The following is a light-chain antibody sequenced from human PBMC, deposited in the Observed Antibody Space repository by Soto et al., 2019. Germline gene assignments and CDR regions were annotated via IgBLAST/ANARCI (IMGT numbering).Light chain of an antibody. V-gene: IGKV1D-13*01. CDR3: QQFNDFPGT. CDR1: QDISSA. CDR2: DAS. J-gene: IGKJ2*01. Sequence: AIQLTQAPSSLSASVGDRVTISCRTSQDISSALAWYQQRPGKPPKLLLSDASSLESGVPSRFSGSGSGTGFTLTISSLQLEDFATYYCQQFNDFPGTFGQGTTLEIK.